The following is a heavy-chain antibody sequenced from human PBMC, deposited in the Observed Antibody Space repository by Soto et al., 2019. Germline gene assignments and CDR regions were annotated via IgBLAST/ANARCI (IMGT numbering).Heavy chain of an antibody. CDR3: ARPGYSGYDFDYYYMDV. V-gene: IGHV3-23*01. J-gene: IGHJ6*03. D-gene: IGHD5-12*01. Sequence: GGSLRLSCAASGFTFSSYAMSWVRQAPGKGLEWVSAISGSGSSTYCADSVKGRFTISRDNSKNSLYLQMNSLRAEDTAVYYCARPGYSGYDFDYYYMDVWGKGTTVTVSS. CDR2: ISGSGSST. CDR1: GFTFSSYA.